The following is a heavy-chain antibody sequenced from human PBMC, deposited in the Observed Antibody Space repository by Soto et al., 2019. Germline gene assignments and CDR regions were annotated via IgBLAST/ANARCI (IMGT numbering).Heavy chain of an antibody. V-gene: IGHV3-30*03. CDR1: GFTFSDYA. Sequence: PGGSLRLSCAASGFTFSDYAMHWVRQAPGKGLEWVAVVSHDGRNTHYADSVKGRFTISRDSSKNTVSLEMTSLRAEDTAVYYFARGGRQWLVTSDFNYGGQGALVTVPS. D-gene: IGHD6-19*01. J-gene: IGHJ4*02. CDR2: VSHDGRNT. CDR3: ARGGRQWLVTSDFNY.